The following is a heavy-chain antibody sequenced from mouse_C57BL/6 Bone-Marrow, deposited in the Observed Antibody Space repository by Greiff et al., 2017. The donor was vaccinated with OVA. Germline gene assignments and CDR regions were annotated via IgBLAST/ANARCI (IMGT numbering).Heavy chain of an antibody. CDR1: GFTFSSYA. D-gene: IGHD2-4*01. Sequence: EVKLMESGGGLVKPGGSLKLSCAASGFTFSSYAMSWVRQTPEKRLEWVATISDGGSYTYYPDNVKGRFTISRDNAKNNLYLQMSHLKSEDTAMYYCARYDYDERFAYWGQGALGTVSA. CDR3: ARYDYDERFAY. J-gene: IGHJ3*01. CDR2: ISDGGSYT. V-gene: IGHV5-4*03.